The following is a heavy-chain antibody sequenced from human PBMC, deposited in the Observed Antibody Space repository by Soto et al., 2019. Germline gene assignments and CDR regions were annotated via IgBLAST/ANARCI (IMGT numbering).Heavy chain of an antibody. Sequence: GGSLRLSCAASGLTFSSYAMHWVRQAPGKGLEWVAVISDDGSNKYYADSVKGRFTISRDNSKNTLYLQMNSLRAEDTAVYYCAKDRGSGGYYKRGYYYGMDVWGQGTTVTVSS. J-gene: IGHJ6*02. CDR1: GLTFSSYA. CDR3: AKDRGSGGYYKRGYYYGMDV. V-gene: IGHV3-30-3*01. CDR2: ISDDGSNK. D-gene: IGHD3-10*01.